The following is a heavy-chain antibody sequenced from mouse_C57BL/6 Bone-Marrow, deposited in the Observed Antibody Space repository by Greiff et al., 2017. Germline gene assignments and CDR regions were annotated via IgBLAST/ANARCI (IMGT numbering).Heavy chain of an antibody. V-gene: IGHV5-17*01. Sequence: EVMLVESGGGLVKPGGSLKLSCAASGFTFSDYGMHWVRQAPEKGLEWVAYISSGGSTIYYADTVKGRFTISRDTAKNTLFLQMTRLRSEDTAMYYCARSLAWFAYWGQGTLVTVSA. D-gene: IGHD6-2*01. CDR3: ARSLAWFAY. J-gene: IGHJ3*01. CDR2: ISSGGSTI. CDR1: GFTFSDYG.